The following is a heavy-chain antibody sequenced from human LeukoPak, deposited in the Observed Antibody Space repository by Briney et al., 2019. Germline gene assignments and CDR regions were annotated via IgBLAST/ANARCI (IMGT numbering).Heavy chain of an antibody. CDR2: IYYSGST. D-gene: IGHD6-19*01. CDR3: ARDLSVAGTSDAFDI. Sequence: SETLSLTCTVSGGSISSYHWSWIRQPPGKGLEWIGYIYYSGSTNYNPSLKSRVTISVDTSKNQFSLKLSSVTAADTAVYYCARDLSVAGTSDAFDIWGQGTMVTVSS. J-gene: IGHJ3*02. V-gene: IGHV4-59*01. CDR1: GGSISSYH.